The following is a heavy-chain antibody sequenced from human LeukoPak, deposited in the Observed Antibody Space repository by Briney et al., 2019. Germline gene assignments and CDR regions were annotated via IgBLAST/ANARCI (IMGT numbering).Heavy chain of an antibody. J-gene: IGHJ4*02. CDR1: GFAFISYS. Sequence: PGGSLRLSCAASGFAFISYSMHWVRQPPGKGLEWGAVISYDGSNKYYADSVKGRLTISRDNSKNTLYLQRNSLRAEDTAVYYCARPYYYDSSGYYLDFWGQGALVTVSS. V-gene: IGHV3-30*04. D-gene: IGHD3-22*01. CDR3: ARPYYYDSSGYYLDF. CDR2: ISYDGSNK.